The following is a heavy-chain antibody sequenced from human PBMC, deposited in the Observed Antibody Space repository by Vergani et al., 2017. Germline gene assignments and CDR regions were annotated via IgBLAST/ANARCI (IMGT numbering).Heavy chain of an antibody. CDR1: GGSISSGSYY. J-gene: IGHJ2*01. V-gene: IGHV4-61*02. Sequence: QVQLQESGPGLVKPSQTLSLTCTVSGGSISSGSYYWSWIRQPAGKGLEWIGRIYTGGSTNSNPSLNSRVTISVDTSKNQFSLRLSSVTAADTAVYYCARVLVLAATCWYFDLWGRGTLVSVSS. CDR3: ARVLVLAATCWYFDL. D-gene: IGHD2-15*01. CDR2: IYTGGST.